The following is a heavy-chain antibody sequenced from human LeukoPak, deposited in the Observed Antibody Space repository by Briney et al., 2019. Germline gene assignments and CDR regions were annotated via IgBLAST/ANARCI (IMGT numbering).Heavy chain of an antibody. D-gene: IGHD3-3*01. Sequence: GGSLRLSCAASGFIFSTYSMTWVRQAPGKGVEWVSSMSSGGTYIYYADSVRGRFTISRDNAKNSLSLVMKSLRAEDTAVYYCARDRPTGASRLFVVQWGQGTLVTVSS. CDR1: GFIFSTYS. V-gene: IGHV3-21*01. CDR3: ARDRPTGASRLFVVQ. J-gene: IGHJ4*02. CDR2: MSSGGTYI.